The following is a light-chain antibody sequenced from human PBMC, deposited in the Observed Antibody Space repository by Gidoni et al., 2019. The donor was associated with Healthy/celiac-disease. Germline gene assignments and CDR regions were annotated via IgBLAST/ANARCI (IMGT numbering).Light chain of an antibody. CDR1: QDISNY. J-gene: IGKJ4*01. Sequence: DIQMTHSPSSLSASVGDRVTITCQASQDISNYLNWYQQKPGKAPKLLIYDASNLETGVPSRFSGSGSGTDFTFTISSVQPEDIATYYCQQYDNRPLTFGGGTKVEIK. CDR3: QQYDNRPLT. V-gene: IGKV1-33*01. CDR2: DAS.